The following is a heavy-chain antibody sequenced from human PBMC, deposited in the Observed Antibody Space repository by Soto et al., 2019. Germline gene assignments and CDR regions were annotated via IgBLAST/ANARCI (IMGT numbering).Heavy chain of an antibody. V-gene: IGHV1-2*04. J-gene: IGHJ3*02. CDR2: INPNSGGT. D-gene: IGHD2-15*01. CDR3: QRGGVVAITLDAFGS. CDR1: GYTFTGYY. Sequence: QVQLVQSGAEVKKPGASVKVSCKASGYTFTGYYMHWVRQAPGQGLEWMVWINPNSGGTNYAQEYERWGTITRHKSISTAYMELSRLRSDDMAVYYGQRGGVVAITLDAFGSWGQGTMVTVSS.